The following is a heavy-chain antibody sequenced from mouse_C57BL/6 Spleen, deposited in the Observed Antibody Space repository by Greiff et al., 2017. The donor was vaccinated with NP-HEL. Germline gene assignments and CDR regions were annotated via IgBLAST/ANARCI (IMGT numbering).Heavy chain of an antibody. V-gene: IGHV1-81*01. Sequence: VQLQQSGAELARPGASVKLSCKASGYTFTSYGISWVKQRTGQGLEWIGEIYPRSGNTYYNEKFEGKATLTADKSSSTAYMELRSLTSEDSAVYFCARLVITTVPYAMDYWGQGTSVTVSS. J-gene: IGHJ4*01. CDR1: GYTFTSYG. CDR2: IYPRSGNT. D-gene: IGHD1-1*01. CDR3: ARLVITTVPYAMDY.